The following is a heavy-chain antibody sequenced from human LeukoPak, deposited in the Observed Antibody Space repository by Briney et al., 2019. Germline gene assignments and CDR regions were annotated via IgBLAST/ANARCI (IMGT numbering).Heavy chain of an antibody. J-gene: IGHJ4*02. CDR1: GFTLSSYA. CDR2: ISYDGSNK. Sequence: GRSLRLSCAASGFTLSSYAMHWVPQAPGKGLEWVAVISYDGSNKYYADSVKGRFTISRDNSKNTLYLQMNSLRAEDTAVYYCARHSSAYCGGDCYFDYWGQGTLVTVSS. D-gene: IGHD2-21*02. V-gene: IGHV3-30*01. CDR3: ARHSSAYCGGDCYFDY.